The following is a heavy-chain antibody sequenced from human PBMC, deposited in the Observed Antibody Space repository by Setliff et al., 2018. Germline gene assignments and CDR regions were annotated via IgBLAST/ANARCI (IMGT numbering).Heavy chain of an antibody. CDR2: ISAYNGNT. V-gene: IGHV1-18*01. J-gene: IGHJ4*02. Sequence: SVKVSCKASGYTFTSYGISWVRQAPGQGLEWMGWISAYNGNTNYAQKLQGRVTMTTDESTSTAYMELSSLRSEDTAVYYCARGSYCSGGSCSGRDFDYWGQGTLVTVSS. CDR3: ARGSYCSGGSCSGRDFDY. D-gene: IGHD2-15*01. CDR1: GYTFTSYG.